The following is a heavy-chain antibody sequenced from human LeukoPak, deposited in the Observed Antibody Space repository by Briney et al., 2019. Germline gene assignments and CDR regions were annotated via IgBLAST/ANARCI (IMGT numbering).Heavy chain of an antibody. CDR1: GGSISSGGYY. CDR2: IHYSGST. J-gene: IGHJ4*02. Sequence: SETLSLTCTVSGGSISSGGYYWSWIRQHPGKGLEWIGYIHYSGSTNYNPSLKSRVSMSVDRSKNQISLRLTSVTAADTAVYYCARSLLPYYYDSSAYFPFDYWGQGSLVTVSS. D-gene: IGHD3-22*01. CDR3: ARSLLPYYYDSSAYFPFDY. V-gene: IGHV4-61*08.